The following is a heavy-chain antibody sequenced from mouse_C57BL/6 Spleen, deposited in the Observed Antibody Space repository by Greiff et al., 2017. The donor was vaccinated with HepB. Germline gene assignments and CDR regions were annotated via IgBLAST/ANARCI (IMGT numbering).Heavy chain of an antibody. J-gene: IGHJ2*01. Sequence: EVQLVESGAELVRPGASVKLSCTASGFNIKDDYMHWVKQRPEQGLEWIGWIDPENGDTEYASKFQGKATITADTSSNTAYLQLSSLTSEDTAVYYCTTYLGSSSDYWGQGTTLTVSS. CDR2: IDPENGDT. D-gene: IGHD1-1*01. V-gene: IGHV14-4*01. CDR3: TTYLGSSSDY. CDR1: GFNIKDDY.